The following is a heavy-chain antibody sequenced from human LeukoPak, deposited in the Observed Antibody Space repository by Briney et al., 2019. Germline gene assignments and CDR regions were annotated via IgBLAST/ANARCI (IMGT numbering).Heavy chain of an antibody. CDR1: GFTFTNYA. CDR2: IRYDGSNK. D-gene: IGHD3-22*01. CDR3: AKPISFDSSGYYFDY. V-gene: IGHV3-30*02. Sequence: GGSLRLSCAASGFTFTNYAMTWVRQAPGKGLEWVAFIRYDGSNKYYADSVKGRFTISRDNSKNTLYLQMNSLRAEDTAVYYCAKPISFDSSGYYFDYWGQGTLVTVSS. J-gene: IGHJ4*02.